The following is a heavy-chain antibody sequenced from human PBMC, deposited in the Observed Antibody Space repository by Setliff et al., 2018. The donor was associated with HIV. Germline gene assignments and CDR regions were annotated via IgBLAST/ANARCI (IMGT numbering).Heavy chain of an antibody. D-gene: IGHD6-13*01. J-gene: IGHJ4*02. V-gene: IGHV3-48*01. Sequence: GGSLRLSCAASGFPFTTYSMNWVRQAPGKGLEWIAYINGGGDPIWYADSVKGRFTISRDNSKNTVFLQMNSLRVGDTAIYYCAKLPGIALVFPFDYWGQGALVTVSS. CDR2: INGGGDPI. CDR1: GFPFTTYS. CDR3: AKLPGIALVFPFDY.